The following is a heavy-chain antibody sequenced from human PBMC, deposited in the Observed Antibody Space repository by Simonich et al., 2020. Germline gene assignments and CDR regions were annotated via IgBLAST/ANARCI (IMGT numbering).Heavy chain of an antibody. Sequence: QVQLVQSGAEVKKPGASVKVSCKASGYTFTSYGIRWVRQAPGQGLEWMGWISAYNGNTNYAQKLQGRVTMTRDTSISTAYMELSRLRSDDTAVYYCASGWDWGFSHMSDYWGQGTLVTVSS. CDR2: ISAYNGNT. CDR3: ASGWDWGFSHMSDY. D-gene: IGHD7-27*01. J-gene: IGHJ4*02. CDR1: GYTFTSYG. V-gene: IGHV1-18*01.